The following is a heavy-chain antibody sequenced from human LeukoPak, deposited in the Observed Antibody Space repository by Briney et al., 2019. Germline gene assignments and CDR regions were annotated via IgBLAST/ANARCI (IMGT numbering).Heavy chain of an antibody. D-gene: IGHD6-13*01. J-gene: IGHJ4*02. Sequence: PSETLSLTCAVTGGSFSDFYWSWIRQPPGKGLEWIGEINHFGRTNYNPSLKSRVTISLDTSKKQFSLKLSSVTAADTAVYYCARGYPHSSWYGLPFDYWGQGTLVTVSS. CDR3: ARGYPHSSWYGLPFDY. CDR2: INHFGRT. CDR1: GGSFSDFY. V-gene: IGHV4-34*01.